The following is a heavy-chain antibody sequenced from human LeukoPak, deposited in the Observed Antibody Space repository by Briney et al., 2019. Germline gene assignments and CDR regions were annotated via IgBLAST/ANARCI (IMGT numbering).Heavy chain of an antibody. D-gene: IGHD3-16*02. CDR2: IYSGGST. CDR1: GFTVSSNY. V-gene: IGHV3-66*01. J-gene: IGHJ4*02. CDR3: AREDYDYVWGSYRSAY. Sequence: PGGSLRLSFAASGFTVSSNYMSWVRQAPGKGLEWVSVIYSGGSTYYADSVKGRFTISRDNSKNTLYLQMNSLRAVDTAVYYCAREDYDYVWGSYRSAYWGQGTLVTVSS.